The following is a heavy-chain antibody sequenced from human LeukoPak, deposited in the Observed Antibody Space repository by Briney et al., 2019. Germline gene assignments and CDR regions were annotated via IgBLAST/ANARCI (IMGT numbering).Heavy chain of an antibody. CDR2: ISSSSSTI. Sequence: GGSLRLSCAASGFTFSSYSMNWVGQAPGKGLEWVSYISSSSSTIFYADTVKGRFTISRDNAKNSLYLQMNSLRAEDTAVYYCARIRSGTYFDYWGQGTLVAVSS. CDR3: ARIRSGTYFDY. CDR1: GFTFSSYS. J-gene: IGHJ4*02. D-gene: IGHD1-26*01. V-gene: IGHV3-48*04.